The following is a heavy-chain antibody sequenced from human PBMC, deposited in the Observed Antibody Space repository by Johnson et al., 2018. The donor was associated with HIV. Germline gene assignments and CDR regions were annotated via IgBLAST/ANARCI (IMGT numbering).Heavy chain of an antibody. Sequence: QVQLVESGGGVVQPGRSLRLSCAASGFTFSSYAMHWVRQAPGKGLEWVAVISYDGSNKYYADSVKGRFTISRDNSKNTVYLQMNSLRAEDTAVYYCAREDSAFDIWGQGTMVTVSS. V-gene: IGHV3-30*04. CDR1: GFTFSSYA. J-gene: IGHJ3*02. CDR3: AREDSAFDI. CDR2: ISYDGSNK.